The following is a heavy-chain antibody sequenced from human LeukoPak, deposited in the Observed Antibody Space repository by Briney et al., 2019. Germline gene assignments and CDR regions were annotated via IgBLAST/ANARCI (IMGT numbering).Heavy chain of an antibody. J-gene: IGHJ4*02. D-gene: IGHD4-23*01. CDR3: ARTTVVTSSSNFDY. CDR1: GGSISSGDYY. V-gene: IGHV4-30-4*01. CDR2: IYYSGGT. Sequence: PSQTLSLTCTVSGGSISSGDYYWSWIRQPPGKGLEWIGYIYYSGGTYYNPSLKSRVTISVDTSKNQFSLKLSSVTAADTAVYYCARTTVVTSSSNFDYWGQGTLVTVSS.